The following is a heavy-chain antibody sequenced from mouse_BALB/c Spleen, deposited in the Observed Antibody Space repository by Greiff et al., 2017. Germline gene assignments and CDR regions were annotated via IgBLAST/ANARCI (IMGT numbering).Heavy chain of an antibody. Sequence: QVQLQQPGAELVMPGASVKMSCKASGYTFTDYWMHWVKQRPGQGLEWIGAIDTSDSYTSYNQKFKGKATLTVDETSSTAYMQLSSLTSEDSAVYYCARDRHYCGQGTTLTVSS. V-gene: IGHV1-69*01. CDR2: IDTSDSYT. D-gene: IGHD2-14*01. CDR1: GYTFTDYW. J-gene: IGHJ2*01. CDR3: ARDRHY.